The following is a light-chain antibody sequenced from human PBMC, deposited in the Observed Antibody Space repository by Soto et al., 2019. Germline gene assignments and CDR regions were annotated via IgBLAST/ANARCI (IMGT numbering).Light chain of an antibody. CDR1: QSISSY. CDR3: QQSYSTPFT. CDR2: AAS. Sequence: DIQMTQSPSSLSASVGDRVTITCRASQSISSYLNWYQQKPGKAPKLLIYAASSLQSGVPSRFSGRGSGTDFTFTISSLRPEDFATYYCQQSYSTPFTFGGGTKVEIK. J-gene: IGKJ4*01. V-gene: IGKV1-39*01.